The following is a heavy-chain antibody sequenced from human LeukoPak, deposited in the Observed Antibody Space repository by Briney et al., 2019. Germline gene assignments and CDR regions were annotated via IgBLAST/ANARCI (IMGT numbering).Heavy chain of an antibody. V-gene: IGHV4-39*07. J-gene: IGHJ4*02. CDR3: ARGDSYGYNGYFDY. CDR1: GDSINSNSYF. D-gene: IGHD5-18*01. Sequence: SETLSLTCTVSGDSINSNSYFWGWIRQPPGKGLERIGSIYYSGSTYYNPSLKSRVTISVDMSKNQFSLKLSSVTAADTAVYYCARGDSYGYNGYFDYWGQGTLVTVSS. CDR2: IYYSGST.